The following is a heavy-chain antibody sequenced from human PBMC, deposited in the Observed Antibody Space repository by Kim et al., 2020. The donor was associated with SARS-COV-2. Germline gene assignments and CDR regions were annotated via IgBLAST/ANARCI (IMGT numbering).Heavy chain of an antibody. J-gene: IGHJ4*02. Sequence: ASVKVSCKASGDIFTNYAFIWVRQAPGQGLEWMGWISAYSGEKNYAPRFQGRTVMTTETSTTTVYMELSSLTYDDTAVYYCARELTTIFYGGYWGQGTLV. CDR1: GDIFTNYA. V-gene: IGHV1-18*01. CDR3: ARELTTIFYGGY. D-gene: IGHD3-10*01. CDR2: ISAYSGEK.